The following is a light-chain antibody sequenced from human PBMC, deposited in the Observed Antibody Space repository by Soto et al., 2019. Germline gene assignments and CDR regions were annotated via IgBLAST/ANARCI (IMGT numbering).Light chain of an antibody. CDR3: NSYTGSSTYV. CDR1: SSDVGSYNR. J-gene: IGLJ1*01. Sequence: QSVLTQPPSVSGSPGQSVAISCTGTSSDVGSYNRVSWYQQPPGAAPKLMIYEVSNRPSGGPDRFSGSESGNTASLTISGLQAEDEADYYCNSYTGSSTYVFGTGTKVTVL. V-gene: IGLV2-18*02. CDR2: EVS.